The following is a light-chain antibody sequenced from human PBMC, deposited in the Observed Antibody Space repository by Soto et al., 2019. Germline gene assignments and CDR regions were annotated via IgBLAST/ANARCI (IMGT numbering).Light chain of an antibody. CDR2: DAS. V-gene: IGKV3-11*01. Sequence: EIMSPQSPASRSLYPGERATLSCMASQSVTTFLAWYQQKPDQAPRLLIYDASTRATGIPARFSGSGSGTDFTLTISSLEPEDFAVYYCQQRSNWPPVITFGGGSKVDIK. CDR3: QQRSNWPPVIT. J-gene: IGKJ4*01. CDR1: QSVTTF.